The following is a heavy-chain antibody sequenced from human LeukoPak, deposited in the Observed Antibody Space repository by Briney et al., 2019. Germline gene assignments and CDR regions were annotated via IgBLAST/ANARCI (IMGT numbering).Heavy chain of an antibody. J-gene: IGHJ4*02. CDR3: ARVGGYSYQELYYFDY. D-gene: IGHD5-18*01. CDR1: GGSFSGYC. CDR2: INHSGST. Sequence: PSETLSLTCAVYGGSFSGYCWSWIRQPPGKGLEWIGEINHSGSTNYNPSLKSRVTISVDTSKNQFSLKLSSVTAADTAVYYCARVGGYSYQELYYFDYWGQGTLVTVSS. V-gene: IGHV4-34*01.